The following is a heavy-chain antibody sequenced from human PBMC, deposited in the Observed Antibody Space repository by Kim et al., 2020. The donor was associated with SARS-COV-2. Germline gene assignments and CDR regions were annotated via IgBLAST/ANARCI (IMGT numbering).Heavy chain of an antibody. V-gene: IGHV3-23*01. CDR2: ISGSGGST. J-gene: IGHJ4*02. Sequence: GGSLRLSCAASGFTFSSYAMSWVRQAPGKGLEWVSAISGSGGSTYYADSVKGRFTISRDNSKNTLYLQMNSLRAEDTAVYYCAKDPSLRIAARAAPFDYWGQGTLVTVSS. CDR1: GFTFSSYA. D-gene: IGHD6-6*01. CDR3: AKDPSLRIAARAAPFDY.